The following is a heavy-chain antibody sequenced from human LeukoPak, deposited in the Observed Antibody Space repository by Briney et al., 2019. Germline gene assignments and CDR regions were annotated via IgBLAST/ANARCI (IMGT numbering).Heavy chain of an antibody. CDR3: ARDWGQLERIEGWFDP. CDR2: ISYDGGNK. J-gene: IGHJ5*02. V-gene: IGHV3-30-3*01. CDR1: GFTFSSYA. D-gene: IGHD1-1*01. Sequence: PGGSLRLSCAASGFTFSSYAMHWVRQAPGKGLEWVAVISYDGGNKYYADSVKGRFTISRDNSKNTLYLQMNSLRAEDTAVYYCARDWGQLERIEGWFDPWGQGTLVTVSS.